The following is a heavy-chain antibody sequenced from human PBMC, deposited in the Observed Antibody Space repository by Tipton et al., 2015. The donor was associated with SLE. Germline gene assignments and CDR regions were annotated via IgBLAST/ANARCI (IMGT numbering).Heavy chain of an antibody. Sequence: TLSLTCTVSGGSISSYYWSWIRQPPGKGLEWIGYIYYSGSTNYNPSLKSRVTISVDTSKNQFSLKLSSVTAADTAVYYCASLGYCSGGSCYSFDYWGQGTLVTVSS. CDR1: GGSISSYY. D-gene: IGHD2-15*01. CDR2: IYYSGST. V-gene: IGHV4-59*12. J-gene: IGHJ4*02. CDR3: ASLGYCSGGSCYSFDY.